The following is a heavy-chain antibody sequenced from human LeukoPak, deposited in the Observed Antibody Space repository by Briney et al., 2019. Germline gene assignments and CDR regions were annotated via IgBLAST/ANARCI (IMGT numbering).Heavy chain of an antibody. CDR1: GFTFSNFW. V-gene: IGHV3-7*04. J-gene: IGHJ4*02. Sequence: GGSLRLSCAVSGFTFSNFWMSWVRQASGRGLEWVANIHPEGNEKYHVESVKGRFTISRDNAKNSLFLQMNGLRVEDTAVYYCARGDDFSGDHWGQGTLVTVSS. CDR3: ARGDDFSGDH. D-gene: IGHD1-1*01. CDR2: IHPEGNEK.